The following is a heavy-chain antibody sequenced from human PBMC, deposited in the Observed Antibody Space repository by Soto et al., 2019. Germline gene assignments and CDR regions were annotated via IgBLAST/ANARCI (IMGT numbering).Heavy chain of an antibody. V-gene: IGHV5-51*01. D-gene: IGHD1-26*01. CDR3: ARRGAYFDS. CDR1: GDPVTHYW. J-gene: IGHJ4*02. CDR2: IYPGDSDT. Sequence: GEDVRLSCAGCGDPVTHYWSGWVRQMPGKGLEWMGFIYPGDSDTRYSPSFQGQVTISTDKSVSTAYLQWSSLKASDTAMYFCARRGAYFDSWGQGTLVPFSS.